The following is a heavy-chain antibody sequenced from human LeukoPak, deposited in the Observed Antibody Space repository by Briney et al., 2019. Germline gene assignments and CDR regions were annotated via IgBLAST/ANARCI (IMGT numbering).Heavy chain of an antibody. V-gene: IGHV3-48*03. J-gene: IGHJ3*01. CDR2: ISSDSRSI. CDR3: ARERVGNVRGISHDAFDV. CDR1: GFTFSSYE. Sequence: GGSLRLSCAVSGFTFSSYEMHWIRRAPGKGLEWIANISSDSRSIQYVDSVKGRFTIHRDNAKKSLDLQMNSLRAEDTAVYYCARERVGNVRGISHDAFDVWGQGTRVTVAS. D-gene: IGHD3-10*01.